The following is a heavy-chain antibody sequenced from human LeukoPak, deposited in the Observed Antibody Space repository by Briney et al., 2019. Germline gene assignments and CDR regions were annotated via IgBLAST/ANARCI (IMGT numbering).Heavy chain of an antibody. CDR3: ARGAYCGGDCYLAAFDI. D-gene: IGHD2-21*02. CDR2: IYYSGST. J-gene: IGHJ3*02. Sequence: SETLSLTCTVSGGSISSYYWSWIRQPPGKGLEWIGYIYYSGSTNYNPSIKSRVTISVDTSKNQFSLKLSSVTAADTAVYYCARGAYCGGDCYLAAFDIWGQGTMVTVSS. V-gene: IGHV4-59*01. CDR1: GGSISSYY.